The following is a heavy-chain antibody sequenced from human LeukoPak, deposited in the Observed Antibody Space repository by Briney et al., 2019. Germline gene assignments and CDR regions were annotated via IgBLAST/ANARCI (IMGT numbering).Heavy chain of an antibody. J-gene: IGHJ3*02. CDR1: GGTFSSYA. V-gene: IGHV1-2*02. CDR2: INPNSGGT. CDR3: ARQDAFDI. Sequence: GASVKISCKASGGTFSSYAISWVRQAPGQGLEWMGWINPNSGGTNYAQKFQGRVTMTRDTSISTAYMELSRLRSDDTAVYYCARQDAFDIWGQGTMVTVSS.